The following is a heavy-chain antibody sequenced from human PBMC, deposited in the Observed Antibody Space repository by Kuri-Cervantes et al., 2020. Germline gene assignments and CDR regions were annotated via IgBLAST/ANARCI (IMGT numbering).Heavy chain of an antibody. CDR1: GFTFSSYR. J-gene: IGHJ6*03. V-gene: IGHV3-48*02. Sequence: GGSLRLSCAASGFTFSSYRMHWVRQAPGKGLEWVSYISSSSSTIYYADSVKGRFTISRDNAKDSLYLQMNSLRDEDTAVYYCASKNYDFWSGYKYYYYYMDVWGKGTTVIVSS. CDR3: ASKNYDFWSGYKYYYYYMDV. CDR2: ISSSSSTI. D-gene: IGHD3-3*01.